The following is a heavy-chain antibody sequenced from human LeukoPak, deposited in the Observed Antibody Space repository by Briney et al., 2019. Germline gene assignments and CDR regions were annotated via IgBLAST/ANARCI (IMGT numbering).Heavy chain of an antibody. Sequence: PSETLSLTCTVSGGSISRRNYYWGWIRQPPGKGLEWIGNIYYSGSTYYNPSLKSRVTISVDTSKNQFSLKLTSVTAADTAVYYCVVVVKAFDIWGQGTMVTVSS. V-gene: IGHV4-39*07. CDR2: IYYSGST. CDR3: VVVVKAFDI. J-gene: IGHJ3*02. CDR1: GGSISRRNYY. D-gene: IGHD2-21*01.